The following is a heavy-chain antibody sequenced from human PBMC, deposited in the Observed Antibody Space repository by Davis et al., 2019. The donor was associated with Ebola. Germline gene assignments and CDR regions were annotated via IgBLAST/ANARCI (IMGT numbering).Heavy chain of an antibody. Sequence: ESLKIPCAASGFTFRSYSMNWVRQPPGKGLEWIGEINHSGSPNYNPSLKSRVPISIDPSKNQFSLKLSSVTAADTAVYYCARGQGRGYSYGYYYYYGMDVWGQGTTVTVSS. V-gene: IGHV4-34*01. CDR2: INHSGSP. CDR1: GFTFRSYS. J-gene: IGHJ6*02. CDR3: ARGQGRGYSYGYYYYYGMDV. D-gene: IGHD5-18*01.